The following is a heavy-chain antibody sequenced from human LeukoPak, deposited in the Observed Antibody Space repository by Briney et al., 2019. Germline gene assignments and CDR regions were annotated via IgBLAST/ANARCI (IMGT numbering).Heavy chain of an antibody. CDR3: ARDGSGSYYPVSMAFDY. V-gene: IGHV1-69*13. Sequence: GASVKVSCKVSGGTFGRHSITWVRQAPGQGLEWMGAISPIFGTANYAQKFQGRLTITADESTSTAYMELSSLRSEDTAVYYCARDGSGSYYPVSMAFDYWGQGTLVTVSS. J-gene: IGHJ4*02. CDR1: GGTFGRHS. CDR2: ISPIFGTA. D-gene: IGHD3-10*01.